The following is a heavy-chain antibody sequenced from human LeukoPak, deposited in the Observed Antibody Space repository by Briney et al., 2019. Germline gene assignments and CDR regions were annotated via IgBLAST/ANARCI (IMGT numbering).Heavy chain of an antibody. CDR3: ARDFGSSSSSIWFDP. CDR1: GYTFTSYY. CDR2: INPSGGST. Sequence: ASVKVSCKASGYTFTSYYMHWVRQAPGQGLEWMGIINPSGGSTSYAQKFQGRVTMTRDMSTSTVYMALSSLRSEDTAVYYCARDFGSSSSSIWFDPWGQGTLVTVSS. J-gene: IGHJ5*02. V-gene: IGHV1-46*01. D-gene: IGHD6-6*01.